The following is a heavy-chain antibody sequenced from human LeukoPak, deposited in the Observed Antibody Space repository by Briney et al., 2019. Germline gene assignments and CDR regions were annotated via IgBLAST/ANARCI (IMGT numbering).Heavy chain of an antibody. CDR1: GGSISGYY. V-gene: IGHV4-59*12. CDR2: IFYSGTT. D-gene: IGHD1-1*01. Sequence: SETLSLTCTVSGGSISGYYWGWIRQPPGKGLEYIGFIFYSGTTNYNPSLKSRVTISVDTSKNQFSLKLSSVTAADTAVYYCARAGSANFDYWGQGTLVTVSS. J-gene: IGHJ4*02. CDR3: ARAGSANFDY.